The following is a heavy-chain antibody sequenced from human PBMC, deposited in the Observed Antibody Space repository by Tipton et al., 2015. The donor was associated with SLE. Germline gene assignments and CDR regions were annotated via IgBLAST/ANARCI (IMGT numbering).Heavy chain of an antibody. CDR2: IYASGIT. Sequence: LSLTCTVSGDSIVSGGYHWSWIRHPAGKRLERPGWFGRIYASGITHYKPPLKNRVTISLHASTNQMSLKVTAVTAADTAVYYCTAQACSGGSCYYDPVNGFDPWGQGTLVTVSS. V-gene: IGHV4-61*02. D-gene: IGHD2-15*01. CDR3: TAQACSGGSCYYDPVNGFDP. CDR1: GDSIVSGGYH. J-gene: IGHJ5*02.